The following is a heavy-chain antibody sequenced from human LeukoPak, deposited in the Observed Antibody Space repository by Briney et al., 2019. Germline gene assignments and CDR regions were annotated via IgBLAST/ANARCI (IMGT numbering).Heavy chain of an antibody. CDR1: GFTFSSYA. J-gene: IGHJ4*02. D-gene: IGHD1-14*01. CDR3: ARGDRPFDY. Sequence: GGSLRLSCAASGFTFSSYAMHWVRQAPGKGLEWVAVISYDGSNKYYADSVKGRFTISRDNSKNTLYLQMNSLRAEDTAVYYCARGDRPFDYWGQGTLVTVSS. CDR2: ISYDGSNK. V-gene: IGHV3-30-3*01.